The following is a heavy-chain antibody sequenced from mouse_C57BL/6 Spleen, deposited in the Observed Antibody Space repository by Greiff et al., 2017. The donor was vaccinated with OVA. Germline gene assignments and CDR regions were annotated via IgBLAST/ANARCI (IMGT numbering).Heavy chain of an antibody. D-gene: IGHD2-12*01. CDR1: GYTFTDYY. CDR3: ARYSHAMDY. Sequence: VKLQQSGAELVRPGASVKLSCKASGYTFTDYYINWVKQRPGQGLEWIARIYPGSGNTYYNEKFKGKATLTAEKSSSTAYMQLSSLTSEDSAVYFCARYSHAMDYWGQGTSVTVSS. V-gene: IGHV1-76*01. CDR2: IYPGSGNT. J-gene: IGHJ4*01.